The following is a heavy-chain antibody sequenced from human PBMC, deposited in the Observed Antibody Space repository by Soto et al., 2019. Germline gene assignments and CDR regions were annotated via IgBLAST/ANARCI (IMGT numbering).Heavy chain of an antibody. D-gene: IGHD3-3*01. CDR3: ARWWSGSRQGFDP. V-gene: IGHV4-31*03. J-gene: IGHJ5*02. Sequence: QVQLQESGPGLVKPSQTLSLTCTVSGGSISSGDYYWSWIRQHPGKGLEWIGYIYYSGSTYYNPSLQSRVTISVDTSKNQFSLKLSSVTAADPAVYYCARWWSGSRQGFDPWGQGTLVTVSS. CDR1: GGSISSGDYY. CDR2: IYYSGST.